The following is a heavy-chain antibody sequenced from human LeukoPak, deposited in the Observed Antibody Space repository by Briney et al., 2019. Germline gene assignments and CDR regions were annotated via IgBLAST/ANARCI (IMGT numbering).Heavy chain of an antibody. CDR3: ARQGYSYDSDY. V-gene: IGHV4-39*01. CDR1: GGSITSSSYY. Sequence: SETLSLTCTVPGGSITSSSYYWGWIRQPPGKGLEWIGSIYYSGSTYYTPSLKSRVTISVHTYTNHFSLKLRSVTAADPAVYYCARQGYSYDSDYWGQGTLVTVSS. J-gene: IGHJ4*02. CDR2: IYYSGST. D-gene: IGHD5-18*01.